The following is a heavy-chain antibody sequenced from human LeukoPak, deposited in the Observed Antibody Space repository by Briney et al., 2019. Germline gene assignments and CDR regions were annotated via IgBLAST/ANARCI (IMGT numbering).Heavy chain of an antibody. D-gene: IGHD5-12*01. J-gene: IGHJ4*01. CDR2: THTSGST. V-gene: IGHV4-4*07. Sequence: PSETLSLTCTVSGGSITSYYWSWIRQPAGKGLELIGRTHTSGSTNYNPSLKSRATMSVDTSKNQFSLNLSSVTAADTAVYYCARGWINLDYWGHGTLVTVSS. CDR1: GGSITSYY. CDR3: ARGWINLDY.